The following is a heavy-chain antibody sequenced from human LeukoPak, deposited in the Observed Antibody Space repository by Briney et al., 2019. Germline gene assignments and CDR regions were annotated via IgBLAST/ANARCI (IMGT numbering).Heavy chain of an antibody. CDR1: GFXFSSYA. J-gene: IGHJ5*02. V-gene: IGHV3-30*04. CDR2: ISYDGNNQ. CDR3: ARGRGSS. D-gene: IGHD2-21*01. Sequence: PGGSLRLSCAASGFXFSSYAIHWVRQAPVKGLEWVAVISYDGNNQFYADAVKGRFTISRDNAKNSLYLQMNSLRDEDTAIYYCARGRGSSWGQGTLVTVSS.